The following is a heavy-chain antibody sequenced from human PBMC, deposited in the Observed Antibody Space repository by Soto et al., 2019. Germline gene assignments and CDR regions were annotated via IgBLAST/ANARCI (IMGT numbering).Heavy chain of an antibody. CDR1: GFIFSSFG. D-gene: IGHD6-13*01. V-gene: IGHV3-30*03. CDR2: TSFDGSEK. CDR3: ARDQRPNSSSLHYYFYGMDV. Sequence: GGSLRLSCAASGFIFSSFGVHWVRQSPGKGLEWVAVTSFDGSEKFYAESVRGRFNISRDNSKNTVYLHMNSLRPEDTAMYYCARDQRPNSSSLHYYFYGMDVWGQGTTVTVSS. J-gene: IGHJ6*02.